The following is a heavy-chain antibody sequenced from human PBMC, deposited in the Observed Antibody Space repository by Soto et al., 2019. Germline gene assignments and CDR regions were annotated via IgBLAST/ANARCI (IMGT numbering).Heavy chain of an antibody. CDR3: ARAAAGTYYYYYGMDV. J-gene: IGHJ6*02. CDR1: GYTFTSYG. Sequence: QVQLVQSGAEVKKPGASVKVSCKASGYTFTSYGISWVRQAPGQGLEWMGWISAYNGNTNYAQKLQGRVTMTTDTSTRTAYMELRSLRSDDTAVYYCARAAAGTYYYYYGMDVWGQGTTVTVAS. V-gene: IGHV1-18*01. CDR2: ISAYNGNT. D-gene: IGHD6-13*01.